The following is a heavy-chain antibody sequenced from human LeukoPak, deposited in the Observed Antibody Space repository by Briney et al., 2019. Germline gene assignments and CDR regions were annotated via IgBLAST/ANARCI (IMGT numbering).Heavy chain of an antibody. CDR1: GGSISSGDYY. J-gene: IGHJ4*02. V-gene: IGHV4-30-4*01. CDR2: IYYSGST. CDR3: AVIEDYYGSGSYPKPGG. Sequence: PSETLSLTCTVSGGSISSGDYYWSWIRQPPGKGLEWIGYIYYSGSTYYNPSLKSRVTISVDTSKNQFSLKLSSVTAADTAVYYCAVIEDYYGSGSYPKPGGRGQGTLVTVSS. D-gene: IGHD3-10*01.